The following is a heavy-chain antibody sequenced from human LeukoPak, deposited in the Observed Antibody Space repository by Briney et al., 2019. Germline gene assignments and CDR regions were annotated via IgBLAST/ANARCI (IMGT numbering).Heavy chain of an antibody. V-gene: IGHV3-48*04. D-gene: IGHD3-22*01. CDR1: GFTFSSYS. CDR2: ISSSSSTI. J-gene: IGHJ4*02. Sequence: PGGSLRLSCAASGFTFSSYSMNWVRQAPGKGLEWVSYISSSSSTIYYADSVKGRFTISRDNAKNSLYLQMNSLRAEDTAVYYCARAQYYYDSSGYHPHFDYWGQETLVTVSS. CDR3: ARAQYYYDSSGYHPHFDY.